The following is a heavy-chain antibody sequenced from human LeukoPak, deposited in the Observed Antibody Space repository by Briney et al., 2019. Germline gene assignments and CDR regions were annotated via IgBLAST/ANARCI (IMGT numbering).Heavy chain of an antibody. J-gene: IGHJ5*02. Sequence: SETLSLTCTVSGVSISSSNSYWGWIRQPPGKGLEWIGYIYYSGSTNYNPSLKSRVTISVDTSKNQFSLKLSSVTAADTAVYYCARTVMITFGGVIVIDWFDPWGQGTLVTVSS. CDR3: ARTVMITFGGVIVIDWFDP. D-gene: IGHD3-16*02. CDR1: GVSISSSNSY. CDR2: IYYSGST. V-gene: IGHV4-61*05.